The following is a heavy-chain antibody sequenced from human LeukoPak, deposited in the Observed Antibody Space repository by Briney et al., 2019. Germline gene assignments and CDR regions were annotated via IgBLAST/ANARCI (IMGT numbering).Heavy chain of an antibody. Sequence: TGGSLRLPCAASGFTFSSYAVGWVRQAPGKGLEWVSAITASGGNTYYADSVKGRFTISRDNSKNTLYLQVNSLRAEDTAVYYCAKGNGYSYGRYYFDYWGQGTLVTVSS. J-gene: IGHJ4*02. CDR2: ITASGGNT. V-gene: IGHV3-23*01. D-gene: IGHD5-18*01. CDR3: AKGNGYSYGRYYFDY. CDR1: GFTFSSYA.